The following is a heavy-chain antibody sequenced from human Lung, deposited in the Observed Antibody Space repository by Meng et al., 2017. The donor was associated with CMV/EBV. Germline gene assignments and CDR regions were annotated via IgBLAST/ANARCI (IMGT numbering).Heavy chain of an antibody. J-gene: IGHJ4*02. Sequence: GGSLRLSCAASGFTFSDAWMSWVRQAPGKGLEWVGRVKSETDGGTRDYAAPGKDRFTISRDDSKNTVYLQMTNLKAEDTAVYYCTTNWRWGQGALVTVSS. V-gene: IGHV3-15*01. CDR2: VKSETDGGTR. CDR3: TTNWR. CDR1: GFTFSDAW.